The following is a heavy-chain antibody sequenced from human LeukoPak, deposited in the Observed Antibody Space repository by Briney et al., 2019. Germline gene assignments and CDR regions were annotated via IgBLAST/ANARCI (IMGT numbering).Heavy chain of an antibody. D-gene: IGHD1-26*01. V-gene: IGHV4-34*01. J-gene: IGHJ4*02. CDR1: GFTFSSYA. Sequence: GSLRLSCAASGFTFSSYAMSWVRQPPGKGLEWIGEINHSGSTNYNPSLKSRVTISVDTSKNQFSLKLSSVTAADTAVYYCASAPYSGSYTPFYWGQGTLVTVSS. CDR2: INHSGST. CDR3: ASAPYSGSYTPFY.